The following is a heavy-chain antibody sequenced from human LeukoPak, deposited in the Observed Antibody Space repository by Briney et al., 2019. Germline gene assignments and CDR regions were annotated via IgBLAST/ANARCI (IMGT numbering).Heavy chain of an antibody. Sequence: GGSLRLSCAASEFTFSSYWMSWVRQAPGKGREWVATIKKDGSEIYYVDSVKGRFTISRDNAKHSLYLQMNTLRGDDTAVYYCARRRSGDQTYPRYGMDVWGQGTTVTVSS. CDR1: EFTFSSYW. J-gene: IGHJ6*02. CDR3: ARRRSGDQTYPRYGMDV. D-gene: IGHD2-2*02. V-gene: IGHV3-7*01. CDR2: IKKDGSEI.